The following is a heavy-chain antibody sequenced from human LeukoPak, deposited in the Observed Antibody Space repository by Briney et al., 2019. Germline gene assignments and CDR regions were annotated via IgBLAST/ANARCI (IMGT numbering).Heavy chain of an antibody. J-gene: IGHJ6*03. CDR3: ARDQDSSGYSDYYYMDV. V-gene: IGHV1-18*01. Sequence: ASVKVSCKASGYTFTSYGISWVRQAPGQGLEWMGWISAYNGNTNYAQKLQGRVTMTTDTSTSTAYMELRSLRSDDTAVYYCARDQDSSGYSDYYYMDVWGKGTTVTVSS. D-gene: IGHD3-22*01. CDR1: GYTFTSYG. CDR2: ISAYNGNT.